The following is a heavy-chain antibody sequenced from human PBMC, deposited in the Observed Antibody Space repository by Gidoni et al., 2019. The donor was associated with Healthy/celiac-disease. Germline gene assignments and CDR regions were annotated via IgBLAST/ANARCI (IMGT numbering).Heavy chain of an antibody. Sequence: EVQLVESGGGLVKPWGSLRLSCAASGFTFSSYWMHWVRQAPGKGLVWVSRSNSDGSSTSYADSVKGRFTISRDNAKNTLYLQMNSLRAEDTAVYYCARTQTTGYDAFDIWGQGTMVTVSS. CDR3: ARTQTTGYDAFDI. D-gene: IGHD2-8*02. CDR2: SNSDGSST. J-gene: IGHJ3*02. CDR1: GFTFSSYW. V-gene: IGHV3-74*01.